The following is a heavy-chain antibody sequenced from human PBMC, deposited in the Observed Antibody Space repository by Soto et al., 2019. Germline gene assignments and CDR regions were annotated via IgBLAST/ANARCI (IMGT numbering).Heavy chain of an antibody. CDR2: ISTSSSDI. D-gene: IGHD3-10*01. V-gene: IGHV3-21*01. J-gene: IGHJ4*02. CDR1: GFSFSSYT. CDR3: ARDGGGYATGWFGN. Sequence: EVQLVESGGGLVEPGGSLRLSCAASGFSFSSYTMNWVRQAPGKGLEWVSFISTSSSDIHYADSVKGRFTISRDNAENSLYLQMNSLRADDTAVYYCARDGGGYATGWFGNWGQGTLVTVS.